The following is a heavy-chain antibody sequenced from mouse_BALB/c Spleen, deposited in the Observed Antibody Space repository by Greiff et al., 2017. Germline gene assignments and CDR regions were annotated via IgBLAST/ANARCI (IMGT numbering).Heavy chain of an antibody. CDR1: GYAFSSYW. J-gene: IGHJ4*01. CDR2: IYPGDGDT. Sequence: VQLQQSGAELVRPGSSVKISCKASGYAFSSYWMNWVKQRPGQGLEWIGQIYPGDGDTNYNGKFKGKATLTADKSSSTAYMQLSSLTSEDSAVYFCARTLLRAMDYWGQGTSVTVSS. CDR3: ARTLLRAMDY. V-gene: IGHV1-80*01. D-gene: IGHD1-1*01.